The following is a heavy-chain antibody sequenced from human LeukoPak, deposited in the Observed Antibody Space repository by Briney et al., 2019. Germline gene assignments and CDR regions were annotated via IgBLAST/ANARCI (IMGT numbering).Heavy chain of an antibody. J-gene: IGHJ4*02. D-gene: IGHD1-26*01. CDR1: GFTVSSNY. V-gene: IGHV3-66*01. Sequence: PGGSLRLSCAASGFTVSSNYMSWVRQAPGKGLEWVSVIYSGGSTYYADSVEGRFTISRDNSKNTLYLQMNSLRAEDTAVYYCAKSPRWELLNYFDYWGQGTLVTVSS. CDR3: AKSPRWELLNYFDY. CDR2: IYSGGST.